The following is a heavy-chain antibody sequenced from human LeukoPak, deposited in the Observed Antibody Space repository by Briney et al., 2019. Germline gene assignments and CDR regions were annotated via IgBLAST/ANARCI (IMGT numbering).Heavy chain of an antibody. CDR2: IIESGGSA. CDR3: ARDLVLLWFGELSGPFDY. D-gene: IGHD3-10*01. Sequence: PGGSLRLSCAASGFTFSSYAMTWVRQAPGKGLEWVSGIIESGGSAFYADSVKGRFTISRDNSRNTLYLQMNSLRAEDTAVYYCARDLVLLWFGELSGPFDYWGQGTLVTVSS. J-gene: IGHJ4*02. CDR1: GFTFSSYA. V-gene: IGHV3-23*01.